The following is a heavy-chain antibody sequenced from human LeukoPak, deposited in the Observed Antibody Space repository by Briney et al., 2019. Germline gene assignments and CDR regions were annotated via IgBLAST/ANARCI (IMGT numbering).Heavy chain of an antibody. CDR1: GGSISSYY. V-gene: IGHV4-59*12. D-gene: IGHD6-13*01. CDR3: ARDTSPRIAAIYYDAFDI. CDR2: IYYSGST. Sequence: SETLSLTCTVSGGSISSYYWSWIRQPPGKGLEWIGYIYYSGSTNYNPSLKSRVTISVDTSKNQFSLKLSSVTAADTAVYYCARDTSPRIAAIYYDAFDIWGQGTMVTVSS. J-gene: IGHJ3*02.